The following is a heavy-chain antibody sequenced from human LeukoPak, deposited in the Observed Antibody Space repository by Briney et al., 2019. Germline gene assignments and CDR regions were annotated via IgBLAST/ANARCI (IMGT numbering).Heavy chain of an antibody. CDR2: MNSDGSST. V-gene: IGHV3-74*01. CDR3: ARAVYYSNYLGY. D-gene: IGHD3-10*01. CDR1: VFTFSSYW. J-gene: IGHJ4*01. Sequence: GWALTLSCPASVFTFSSYWMHWVRQAPAKGLVWVSRMNSDGSSTNDGDSVKGRFTISRDNAKTTLYLQMNSLRAEDTAMYYCARAVYYSNYLGYWGQGTLVTVSS.